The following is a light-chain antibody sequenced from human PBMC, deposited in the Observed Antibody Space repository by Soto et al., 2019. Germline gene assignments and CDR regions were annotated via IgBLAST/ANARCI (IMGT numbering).Light chain of an antibody. V-gene: IGKV1-39*01. CDR3: HQSFRPPQT. Sequence: DIQMTQSPSSLSASVGDRVTITCRASQSISSYLNWYQQKPGKAPKLLIYAASSLQSGVPSRFSGSGSGTDFTLTISSLQPEDFATYYCHQSFRPPQTFGQGAKVEIK. CDR2: AAS. CDR1: QSISSY. J-gene: IGKJ1*01.